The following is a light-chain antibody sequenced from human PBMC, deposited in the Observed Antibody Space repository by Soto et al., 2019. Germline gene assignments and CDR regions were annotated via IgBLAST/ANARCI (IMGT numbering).Light chain of an antibody. V-gene: IGLV2-14*01. CDR2: EVS. J-gene: IGLJ7*01. Sequence: QSALTQPASVSGSPGQSITISCTGTSDDIGGYNYVSWYQHHPGKAPKLMIYEVSNRPSGVSNRFSGSKSGNTASLTLSGLQAEDEADDYCQSYDPPLRTPLFGGGTQLTVL. CDR3: QSYDPPLRTPL. CDR1: SDDIGGYNY.